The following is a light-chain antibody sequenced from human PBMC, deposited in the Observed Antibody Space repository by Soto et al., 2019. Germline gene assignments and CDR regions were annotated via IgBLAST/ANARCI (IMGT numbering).Light chain of an antibody. V-gene: IGKV3-11*01. J-gene: IGKJ4*01. Sequence: EVVLTQSPATLSLSPGERATLSCRASQSVSRYLAWYQQKPGQAPSLLIYDASNRATGVPARFSGSGSGTDFTLTIRSLEPEDFAVYYCQQRTNWPLTFGGGTKVEMK. CDR1: QSVSRY. CDR2: DAS. CDR3: QQRTNWPLT.